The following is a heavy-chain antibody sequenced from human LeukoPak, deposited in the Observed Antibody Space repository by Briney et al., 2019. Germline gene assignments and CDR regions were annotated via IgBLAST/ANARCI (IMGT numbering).Heavy chain of an antibody. CDR3: ARDRRVGCSTTTCYLFDS. V-gene: IGHV3-23*01. CDR1: GFTFSSYA. J-gene: IGHJ4*02. D-gene: IGHD2-2*01. Sequence: GGSLRLSCAASGFTFSSYAMSWVRQAPGKALECVPVNSGSDSSTYYADSVKGRFTISRDNSKNTLYLQMNSLRAEDTAIYYCARDRRVGCSTTTCYLFDSWGQGTLVTVSS. CDR2: NSGSDSST.